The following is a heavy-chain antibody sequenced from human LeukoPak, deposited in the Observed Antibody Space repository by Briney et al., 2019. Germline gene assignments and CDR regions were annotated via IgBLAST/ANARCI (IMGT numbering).Heavy chain of an antibody. D-gene: IGHD3-9*01. V-gene: IGHV3-23*01. CDR2: ISGSGGST. CDR1: GFTFSSYA. J-gene: IGHJ4*02. CDR3: ARDPTGMGYFDY. Sequence: GGSLRLSCAASGFTFSSYAMSWVRQAPGKGLEWVSAISGSGGSTYYADSVKGRFTISRDNSKNSLYLQMNSLRAEDTAVYYCARDPTGMGYFDYWGQGTLVTVSS.